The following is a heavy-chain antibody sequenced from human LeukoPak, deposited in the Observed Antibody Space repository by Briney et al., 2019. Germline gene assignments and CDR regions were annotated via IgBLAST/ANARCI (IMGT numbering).Heavy chain of an antibody. CDR2: FSRNGVTT. V-gene: IGHV3-43*02. J-gene: IGHJ4*02. CDR1: GFTFDDYA. Sequence: PGGSLRLSCAASGFTFDDYAMHWVRQAPGKGLEWVSLFSRNGVTTYYAESVRGRFTISRDNSKNSVYLQMDSLTTEDTAVYYCARVQEGFDYWGQGTLVTVSS. CDR3: ARVQEGFDY.